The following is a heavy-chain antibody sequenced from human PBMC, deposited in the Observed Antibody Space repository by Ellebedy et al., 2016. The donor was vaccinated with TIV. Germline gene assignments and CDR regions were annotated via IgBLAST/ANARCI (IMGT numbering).Heavy chain of an antibody. CDR1: GHTFTSYW. Sequence: GESLKISCKGSGHTFTSYWIGWVRQMPGKGLEWVGIIFPGDSATRYSPSFEGQVTISADRSITTAYLQWNSLKASDSAMYYCARAATYDFWTDWGQGTLVTVSS. D-gene: IGHD3/OR15-3a*01. CDR2: IFPGDSAT. CDR3: ARAATYDFWTD. V-gene: IGHV5-51*01. J-gene: IGHJ4*02.